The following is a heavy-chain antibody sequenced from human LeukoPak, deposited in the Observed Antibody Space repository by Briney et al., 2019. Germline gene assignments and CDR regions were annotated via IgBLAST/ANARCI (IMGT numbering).Heavy chain of an antibody. Sequence: PGGSLRLSCAASGLTFSTYWMHWVRQVPGKVLVWVSRIISDGANANYADSVKGRFTISRDNAKNTLYLQMNSLRAEYTAVYYCVLLSLTPGWGQGTLVTVSS. D-gene: IGHD3-10*01. CDR2: IISDGANA. CDR1: GLTFSTYW. V-gene: IGHV3-74*01. J-gene: IGHJ4*02. CDR3: VLLSLTPG.